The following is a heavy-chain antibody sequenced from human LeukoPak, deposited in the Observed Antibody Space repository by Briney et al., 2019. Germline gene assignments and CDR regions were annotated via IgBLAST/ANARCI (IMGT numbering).Heavy chain of an antibody. V-gene: IGHV4-34*01. CDR2: INHSGST. CDR1: GGSFSGYY. Sequence: SETLSLTCAVYGGSFSGYYWSWIRQPPGKGLEWIGEINHSGSTNYNPSLKSRVTISVDTSKNQFSLKLSSVTAADTAVYYCARDAYYYDTSGYYINDYWGLGTLVTVSS. D-gene: IGHD3-22*01. CDR3: ARDAYYYDTSGYYINDY. J-gene: IGHJ4*02.